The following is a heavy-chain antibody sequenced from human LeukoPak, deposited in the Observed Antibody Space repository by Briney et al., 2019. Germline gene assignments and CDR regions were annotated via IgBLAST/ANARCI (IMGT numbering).Heavy chain of an antibody. Sequence: PGRSLRLSCAASGFTFSSYAMHWVRQAPGKGLEWVAVISYDGSNKYYADSVKGRFTISRDKPKNTLYLQMNSLRAEDTAVYYCARSRSGSYNIDYWGQGTLVTVSS. CDR1: GFTFSSYA. V-gene: IGHV3-30-3*01. J-gene: IGHJ4*02. CDR2: ISYDGSNK. CDR3: ARSRSGSYNIDY. D-gene: IGHD1-26*01.